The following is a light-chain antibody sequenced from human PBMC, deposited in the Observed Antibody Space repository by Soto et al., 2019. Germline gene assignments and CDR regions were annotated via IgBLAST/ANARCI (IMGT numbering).Light chain of an antibody. J-gene: IGLJ3*02. CDR1: SGNIASNY. Sequence: FMLTQPHSVSESPGKTVTISCTRSSGNIASNYVQWYQQRPGSAPTTVIYEDDQRPSGVPDRFSGSIDSSSNSASLTISGLKIEDEADYYCQSYDSTNQVFGGGTKLTVL. CDR3: QSYDSTNQV. V-gene: IGLV6-57*04. CDR2: EDD.